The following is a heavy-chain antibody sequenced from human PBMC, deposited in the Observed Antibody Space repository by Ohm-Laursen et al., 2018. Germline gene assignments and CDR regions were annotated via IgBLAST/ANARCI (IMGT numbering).Heavy chain of an antibody. CDR3: AKDQVTMVRGVPHYGMDV. Sequence: ASVKVSCKVSGSTFTGYHMHWVRQAPGQGLEWMGTINPSGGSTTYAQKFQGRVTMTSDTSTSTVYMELSSLRAEDTAVYYCAKDQVTMVRGVPHYGMDVWGQGTTVTVSS. V-gene: IGHV1-46*01. CDR2: INPSGGST. CDR1: GSTFTGYH. D-gene: IGHD3-10*01. J-gene: IGHJ6*02.